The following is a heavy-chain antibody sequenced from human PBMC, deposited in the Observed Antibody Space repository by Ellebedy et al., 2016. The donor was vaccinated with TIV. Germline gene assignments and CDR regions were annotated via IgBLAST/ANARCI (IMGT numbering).Heavy chain of an antibody. CDR3: ARVARELLRGGVYDMDV. J-gene: IGHJ6*02. Sequence: ASVKVSCKASGYTFSSNYIHWVRQAAGQGLEWVGVINPSDATTDYAPRFQDRVTMTRDTATSTVNMELRSLRSDDTAVYYCARVARELLRGGVYDMDVWGQGTTVTVSS. V-gene: IGHV1-46*01. CDR1: GYTFSSNY. D-gene: IGHD1-26*01. CDR2: INPSDATT.